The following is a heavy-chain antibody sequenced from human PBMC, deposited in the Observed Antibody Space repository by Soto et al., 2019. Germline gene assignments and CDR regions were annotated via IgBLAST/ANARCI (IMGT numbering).Heavy chain of an antibody. CDR1: GFTFSTYA. CDR2: ISGSGGST. D-gene: IGHD3-10*01. Sequence: EVQLLGSGEGLVQPGGPLRSSVPAPGFTFSTYAMSWARQAPGKGREWVSAISGSGGSTYYADSVKGRFTISRDNSKNTLYLQMNSLRAEDTAVYYCAKGDGSGSYSNFDYWGQGTLVTVSS. V-gene: IGHV3-23*01. CDR3: AKGDGSGSYSNFDY. J-gene: IGHJ4*02.